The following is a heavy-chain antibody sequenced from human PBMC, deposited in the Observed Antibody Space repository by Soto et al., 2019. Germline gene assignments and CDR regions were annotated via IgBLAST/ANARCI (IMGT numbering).Heavy chain of an antibody. CDR3: AKYSPYVYYYYYMDV. J-gene: IGHJ6*03. D-gene: IGHD3-16*01. Sequence: GGSLRLSCAASGFTFSSYAMSWVRQAPGKGLEWVSAISGSGGSTYYADSVKGRFTISGDNSKNTLYLQMNSLRAEDTAVYYCAKYSPYVYYYYYMDVWGKGTTVTVSS. V-gene: IGHV3-23*01. CDR1: GFTFSSYA. CDR2: ISGSGGST.